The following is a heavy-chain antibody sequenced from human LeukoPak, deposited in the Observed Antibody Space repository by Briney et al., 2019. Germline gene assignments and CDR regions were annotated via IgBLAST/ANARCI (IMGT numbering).Heavy chain of an antibody. V-gene: IGHV1-69*01. CDR2: IIPIFGTA. Sequence: SVKVSCKASGGTFSTYAISWVRQTPGQGLEWMGGIIPIFGTANYAQKFQGRVTITADESTSTAYMELSSLRSEDTAVYYCARGPALSYGMDVWGQGTTVTVSS. CDR1: GGTFSTYA. D-gene: IGHD3-3*02. CDR3: ARGPALSYGMDV. J-gene: IGHJ6*02.